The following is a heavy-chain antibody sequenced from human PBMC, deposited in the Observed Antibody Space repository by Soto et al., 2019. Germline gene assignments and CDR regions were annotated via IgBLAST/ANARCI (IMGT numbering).Heavy chain of an antibody. CDR3: ARDPADIVVVVAATDTPLGWFDP. V-gene: IGHV3-33*01. CDR2: IWYDGSNK. J-gene: IGHJ5*02. Sequence: GGSLRLSCAASGFTFSSYGMHWVRQAPGKGLEWVAVIWYDGSNKYYADSVKGRFTISRDNSKNTLYLQMNSLRAEDTAVYYCARDPADIVVVVAATDTPLGWFDPWGQGTLVTVSS. D-gene: IGHD2-15*01. CDR1: GFTFSSYG.